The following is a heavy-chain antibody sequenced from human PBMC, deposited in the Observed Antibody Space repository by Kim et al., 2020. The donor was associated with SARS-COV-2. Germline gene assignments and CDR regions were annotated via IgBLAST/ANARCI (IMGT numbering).Heavy chain of an antibody. CDR3: ARRHCSGGSCYLGDYYYYGMDV. CDR2: ISAYNGNT. Sequence: ASVKVSCKASGYTFTSYGISWVRQAPGQGLEWMGWISAYNGNTNYAQKLQGRVTMTTDTSTSTAYMELRSLRSDDTAVYYCARRHCSGGSCYLGDYYYYGMDVWGQGTTVTVSS. D-gene: IGHD2-15*01. CDR1: GYTFTSYG. J-gene: IGHJ6*02. V-gene: IGHV1-18*04.